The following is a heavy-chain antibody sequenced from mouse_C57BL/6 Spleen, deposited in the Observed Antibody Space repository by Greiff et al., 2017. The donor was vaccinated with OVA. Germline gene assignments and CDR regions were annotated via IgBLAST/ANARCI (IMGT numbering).Heavy chain of an antibody. CDR2: INPGSGGT. D-gene: IGHD1-1*01. J-gene: IGHJ4*01. CDR1: GYAFTNYL. V-gene: IGHV1-54*01. Sequence: QVQLQQSGAELVRPGTSVKVSCKASGYAFTNYLLEWVKQRPGQGLEWIGVINPGSGGTNYNEKFKGKATLTADKSSSTAYMQLSSLTSEDSAVYFCAQIYYYGSSYNYAMDYWGQGTSVTVSS. CDR3: AQIYYYGSSYNYAMDY.